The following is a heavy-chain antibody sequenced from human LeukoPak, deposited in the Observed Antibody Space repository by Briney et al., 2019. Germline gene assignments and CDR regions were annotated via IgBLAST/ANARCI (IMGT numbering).Heavy chain of an antibody. V-gene: IGHV3-23*01. D-gene: IGHD3-10*01. Sequence: GWSLRLAWLASGFTFSSYCMSWVRQAAGKVLEWVSAISGRGGSTYYADSVKGRFTISRDNSKNTLYLQMNRLRAEDTAVYYCARVYGSGSYYNAFDYWGQGTLVTVSS. J-gene: IGHJ4*02. CDR2: ISGRGGST. CDR1: GFTFSSYC. CDR3: ARVYGSGSYYNAFDY.